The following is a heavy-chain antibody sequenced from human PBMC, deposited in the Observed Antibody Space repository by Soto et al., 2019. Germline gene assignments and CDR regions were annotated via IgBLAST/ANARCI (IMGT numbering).Heavy chain of an antibody. CDR3: ATFPCSGGSCLPRDLNY. D-gene: IGHD2-15*01. Sequence: QVQLVQSGAEVKKPGASVKVSCKVSGYTLTELSMHWVRQAPGKGLEWMGGFDPEDGETIYAQKFQGRVTMTEDTSTDTAYMELSSLRSDDTAVYYCATFPCSGGSCLPRDLNYWGQGTLVTVSS. V-gene: IGHV1-24*01. CDR1: GYTLTELS. CDR2: FDPEDGET. J-gene: IGHJ4*02.